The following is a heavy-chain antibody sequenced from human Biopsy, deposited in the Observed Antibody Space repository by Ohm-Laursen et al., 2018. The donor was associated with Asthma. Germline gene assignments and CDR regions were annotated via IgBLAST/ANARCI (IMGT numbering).Heavy chain of an antibody. CDR1: GVSIRSYY. Sequence: SDTLSLTWTVSGVSIRSYYWTWIRQPPGKGLEWIGNIHYSGSTYSNPSLKSRVTISVDTSKKQISLRLSSVIAADTAVHYCAGFCSGGNCPDHWGQGTLVTVSS. J-gene: IGHJ4*02. CDR2: IHYSGST. D-gene: IGHD2-15*01. CDR3: AGFCSGGNCPDH. V-gene: IGHV4-59*07.